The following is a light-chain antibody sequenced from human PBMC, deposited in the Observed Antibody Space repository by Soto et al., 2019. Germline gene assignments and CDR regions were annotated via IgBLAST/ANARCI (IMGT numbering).Light chain of an antibody. CDR3: QQSHSYVFT. J-gene: IGKJ3*01. CDR1: QSISTW. V-gene: IGKV1-5*03. CDR2: KAS. Sequence: DIQMTQSPSTLSASVGDRVTITCRASQSISTWLAWYQQKPGKAPKLLIYKASSLESGVPSRFSGSGSGTEFTLTISSLQPDDFATYYCQQSHSYVFTFGPGTKVDIK.